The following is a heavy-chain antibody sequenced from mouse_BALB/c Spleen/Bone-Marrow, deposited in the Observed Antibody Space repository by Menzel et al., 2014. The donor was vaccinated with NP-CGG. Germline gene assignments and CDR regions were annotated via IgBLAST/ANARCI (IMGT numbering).Heavy chain of an antibody. Sequence: EVMLVESGGGLVKPGGSLKLSCAASGFTFSSYGTSWVRQTPDKRLEWVATISSGGSYTYYPDSVKGRFTISRDNAKNTLYLQMSSLKSEDTAMYYCARDGLDYWGQGTTLAVSS. J-gene: IGHJ2*01. CDR1: GFTFSSYG. CDR3: ARDGLDY. D-gene: IGHD3-1*01. V-gene: IGHV5-6*03. CDR2: ISSGGSYT.